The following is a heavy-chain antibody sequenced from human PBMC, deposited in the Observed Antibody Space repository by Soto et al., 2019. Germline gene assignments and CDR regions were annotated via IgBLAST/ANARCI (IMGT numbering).Heavy chain of an antibody. Sequence: SVKVSCKASGGTFSSYAISWVRQAPGQGLEWMGGIIPIFGTANYAQKFQGRVTITADESTSTAYMELSSLRSEDTAVYYCARGPEEAYYDSSGYSDAFDIWGQGTMVPVSS. J-gene: IGHJ3*02. CDR1: GGTFSSYA. V-gene: IGHV1-69*13. CDR2: IIPIFGTA. D-gene: IGHD3-22*01. CDR3: ARGPEEAYYDSSGYSDAFDI.